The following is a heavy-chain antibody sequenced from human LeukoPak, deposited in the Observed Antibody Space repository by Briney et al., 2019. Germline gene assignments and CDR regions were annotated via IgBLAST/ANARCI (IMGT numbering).Heavy chain of an antibody. CDR3: ARRNVDTAMGAFDY. CDR1: GGSISSGGYY. CDR2: IYHSGST. J-gene: IGHJ4*02. D-gene: IGHD5-18*01. V-gene: IGHV4-30-2*01. Sequence: PSETLSLTCTVSGGSISSGGYYWSWIRQPPGKGLEWIGYIYHSGSTYYNPSLKSRVTISVDRSKNQFSLKLSSVTAADTAVYYCARRNVDTAMGAFDYWGQGTLVTVSS.